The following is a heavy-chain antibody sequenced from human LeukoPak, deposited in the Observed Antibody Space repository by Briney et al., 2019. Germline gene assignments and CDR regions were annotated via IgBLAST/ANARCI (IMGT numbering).Heavy chain of an antibody. CDR1: GDSINSYY. CDR3: ARGGYGSGSYYDS. J-gene: IGHJ4*02. D-gene: IGHD3-10*01. CDR2: IYASGST. V-gene: IGHV4-4*07. Sequence: SEALSLTCNVSGDSINSYYWNWIRQPAGKGLEWIGRIYASGSTKYNPSLKSRVTMSVDTSKNQFSLKLSSVTAADTAVYYCARGGYGSGSYYDSWGQGTLVTVSS.